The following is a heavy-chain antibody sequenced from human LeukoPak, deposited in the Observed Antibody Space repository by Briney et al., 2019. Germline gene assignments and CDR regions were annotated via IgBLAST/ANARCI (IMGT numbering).Heavy chain of an antibody. CDR2: IDVTSNYI. Sequence: GGSLRLSCAASGFSFSSYSMNWVRQAPGKGLEWVSSIDVTSNYIYYADSLKGRFTISRDNAKNSLYLQMNSLRAEDTAVYYCARGSTIRQREDTPDIWGQGTMVTVSS. V-gene: IGHV3-21*01. J-gene: IGHJ3*02. CDR3: ARGSTIRQREDTPDI. D-gene: IGHD2-15*01. CDR1: GFSFSSYS.